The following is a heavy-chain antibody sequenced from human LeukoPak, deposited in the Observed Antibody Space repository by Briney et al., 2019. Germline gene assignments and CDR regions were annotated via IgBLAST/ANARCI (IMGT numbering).Heavy chain of an antibody. J-gene: IGHJ5*02. D-gene: IGHD2-2*01. CDR3: ARGYGSSWFDR. CDR2: INPNTGGT. CDR1: VYTFTVNC. Sequence: ASVTVSFESSVYTFTVNCIHWVRQAPGQGLEWMGWINPNTGGTKYAQKFQGRITLTADTSLSTAYRDLSRVTGHDTAVFFCARGYGSSWFDRCGQ. V-gene: IGHV1-2*02.